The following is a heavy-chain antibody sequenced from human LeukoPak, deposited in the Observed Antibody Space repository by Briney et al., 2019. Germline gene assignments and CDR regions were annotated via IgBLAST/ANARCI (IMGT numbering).Heavy chain of an antibody. Sequence: PGGSLRLSCAASGFTFSSYSMNWVRQAPGKGPEWVSSITSTSSYIYYADSVKGRFTISRDNAKNSLYLQMDSLRVEDTAVYYCARDPYSGSYGPYYYYYMDVWGKGTTVTISS. J-gene: IGHJ6*03. CDR1: GFTFSSYS. CDR2: ITSTSSYI. CDR3: ARDPYSGSYGPYYYYYMDV. V-gene: IGHV3-21*06. D-gene: IGHD1-26*01.